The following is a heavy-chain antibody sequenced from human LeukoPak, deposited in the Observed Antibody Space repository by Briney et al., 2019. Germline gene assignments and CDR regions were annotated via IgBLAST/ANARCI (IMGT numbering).Heavy chain of an antibody. D-gene: IGHD2-2*01. CDR2: INPNSGGT. Sequence: ASVKVSCKASGYTFTGYYMHWVRQAPGQGLEWMGWINPNSGGTNYAQKFQGRVTMTRDTSISTAHMELSRLRSDDTAVYYCARELKPVPALYGMDVWGQGTTVTVSS. CDR3: ARELKPVPALYGMDV. J-gene: IGHJ6*02. V-gene: IGHV1-2*02. CDR1: GYTFTGYY.